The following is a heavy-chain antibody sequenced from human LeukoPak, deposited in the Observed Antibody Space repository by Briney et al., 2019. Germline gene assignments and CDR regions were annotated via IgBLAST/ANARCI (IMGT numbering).Heavy chain of an antibody. D-gene: IGHD3-10*01. CDR2: IIPIFGTA. Sequence: GASVKVSCKASGYTFTSYGISWVRLAPGQGLEWMGGIIPIFGTANYAHRFQGRVTITADESTSTAYMELSSLRSEDTAVYYCARAAYYGPGAAAGYWGQGTLITVSS. V-gene: IGHV1-69*13. J-gene: IGHJ4*02. CDR3: ARAAYYGPGAAAGY. CDR1: GYTFTSYG.